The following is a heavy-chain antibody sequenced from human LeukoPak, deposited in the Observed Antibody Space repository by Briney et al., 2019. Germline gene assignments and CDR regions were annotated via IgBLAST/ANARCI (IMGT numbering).Heavy chain of an antibody. CDR2: ISSNGVST. D-gene: IGHD1-26*01. V-gene: IGHV3-64*01. CDR3: ARDKYSGSYYYFDY. Sequence: QPGGSLRLSCAASGFTFSSYSMNWVRQAPGKGLEYVSAISSNGVSTYYANSVKGRFTISRDNSKNTLYLQMGSLRAEDMAVYYCARDKYSGSYYYFDYWGQGTLVTVSS. J-gene: IGHJ4*02. CDR1: GFTFSSYS.